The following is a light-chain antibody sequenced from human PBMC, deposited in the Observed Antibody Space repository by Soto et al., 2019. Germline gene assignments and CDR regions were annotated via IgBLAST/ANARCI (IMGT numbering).Light chain of an antibody. V-gene: IGLV4-69*01. CDR3: QTCGTGIQV. J-gene: IGLJ2*01. CDR1: SGHSSYA. Sequence: QLVLTQSPSASASLGASVKLTCTLSSGHSSYAIAWHQQQPEKGPRYLMKLNSDGSHRKGVGIPDRFSGSSSGAERYLTISSLQSDDEADYYCQTCGTGIQVFGGGTKVTVL. CDR2: LNSDGSH.